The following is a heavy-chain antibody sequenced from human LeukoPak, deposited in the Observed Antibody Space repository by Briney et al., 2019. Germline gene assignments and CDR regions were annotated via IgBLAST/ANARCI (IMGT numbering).Heavy chain of an antibody. CDR3: AKEAHSGSYFDY. CDR1: GFTFSSYG. J-gene: IGHJ4*02. CDR2: IWYDGSNK. V-gene: IGHV3-33*06. D-gene: IGHD3-22*01. Sequence: PGRSLRLSCAASGFTFSSYGMHWVRQAPGKGLEWVAVIWYDGSNKYYADSVKGRFTISRDNSKNTPYLQMNSLRAEDTAVYYSAKEAHSGSYFDYWGQGTLVTVSS.